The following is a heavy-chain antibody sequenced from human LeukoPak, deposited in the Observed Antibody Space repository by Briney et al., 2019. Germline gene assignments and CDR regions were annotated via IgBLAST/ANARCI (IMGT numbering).Heavy chain of an antibody. V-gene: IGHV3-23*01. J-gene: IGHJ4*02. CDR2: ISGSGGDT. Sequence: GGSLRLSCAASGFTFSSYAMSWVRQAPGKGLEWVSSISGSGGDTYYADSVKGRFTISRDNSKNTLYLQMNSLRAEDTAVYYCAKLSWRELLSADFDYWGQGPLVTVSS. D-gene: IGHD1-26*01. CDR3: AKLSWRELLSADFDY. CDR1: GFTFSSYA.